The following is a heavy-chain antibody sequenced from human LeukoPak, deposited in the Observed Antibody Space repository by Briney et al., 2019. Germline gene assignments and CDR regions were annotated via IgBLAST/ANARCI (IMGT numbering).Heavy chain of an antibody. CDR1: GGSFSGYY. V-gene: IGHV4-34*01. D-gene: IGHD1-26*01. J-gene: IGHJ4*02. CDR3: ARHFKALGARGSFDY. Sequence: PSETLSLTCAVYGGSFSGYYWSWIRQPPGKGLEWIGEINHSGSTNYNPSLKSRVTISVDTSKNQFSLKVTSVTAADTAVYYCARHFKALGARGSFDYWGQGTLVIVS. CDR2: INHSGST.